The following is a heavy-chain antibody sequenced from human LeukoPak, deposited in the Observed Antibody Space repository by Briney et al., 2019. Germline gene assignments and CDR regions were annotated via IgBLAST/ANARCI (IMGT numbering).Heavy chain of an antibody. V-gene: IGHV3-30*04. D-gene: IGHD5-12*01. J-gene: IGHJ4*02. Sequence: PGGSLRLSCAASGFTFSRYVMHWVRQAPGKGLEWVAVISSEASMKDYADSAKGRFTVSRDNSKSTLYLEMTSLRAEDTALYYCARGNVNMVATIEEYWGQGTLVTVSS. CDR3: ARGNVNMVATIEEY. CDR2: ISSEASMK. CDR1: GFTFSRYV.